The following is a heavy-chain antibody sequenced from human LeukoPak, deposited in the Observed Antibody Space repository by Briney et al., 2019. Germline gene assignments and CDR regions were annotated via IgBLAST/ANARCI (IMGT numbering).Heavy chain of an antibody. CDR1: GFTFSSYW. CDR3: ARARLVRPPFYGMDV. J-gene: IGHJ6*02. CDR2: IKQDGSEK. V-gene: IGHV3-7*01. Sequence: GGSLRLSCAASGFTFSSYWMSWVRQAPGKGLEWVANIKQDGSEKYYVDSVKGRFTISRDNAKNSLYLQMNSLRAEDAAVYYCARARLVRPPFYGMDVWGQGTTVTVSS. D-gene: IGHD1-1*01.